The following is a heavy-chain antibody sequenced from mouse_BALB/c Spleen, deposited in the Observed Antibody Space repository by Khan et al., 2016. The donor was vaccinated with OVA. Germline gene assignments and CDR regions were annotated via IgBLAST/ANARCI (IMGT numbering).Heavy chain of an antibody. J-gene: IGHJ3*01. CDR1: GYTFTDFT. Sequence: QVQLKESGAELVRPGVSVKISCKGSGYTFTDFTMHWVKQSHAKSLEWIGVINTYYGDVTYNQKFKGKATMTVDKSSSTAYMELARLTSEDSAIXSCKRGGGGSRFTYWGQGTLVTVSA. CDR2: INTYYGDV. CDR3: KRGGGGSRFTY. V-gene: IGHV1S137*01.